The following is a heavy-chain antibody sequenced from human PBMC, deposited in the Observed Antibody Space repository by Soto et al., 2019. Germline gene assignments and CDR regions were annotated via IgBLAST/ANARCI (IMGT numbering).Heavy chain of an antibody. CDR3: AREEGYYDSSGYYWSGAFDI. J-gene: IGHJ3*02. D-gene: IGHD3-22*01. CDR1: GGTFSSYA. CDR2: IIPIFGTA. V-gene: IGHV1-69*06. Sequence: QVQLVQSGAEVKKPGSSVKVSCKASGGTFSSYAISWVRQAPGQGLEWMGGIIPIFGTANYAQKFKGRVTITADKPTGIAYMERSSLRSEDTAVYYCAREEGYYDSSGYYWSGAFDIWGQGTMVTVSS.